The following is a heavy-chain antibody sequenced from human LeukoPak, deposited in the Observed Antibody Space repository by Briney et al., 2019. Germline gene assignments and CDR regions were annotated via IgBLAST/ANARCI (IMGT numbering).Heavy chain of an antibody. V-gene: IGHV3-23*01. CDR2: ISGSGGST. D-gene: IGHD2-2*01. J-gene: IGHJ4*02. CDR1: GFTFSSYA. CDR3: AKDTIVVVPAAKDY. Sequence: GGSLRLSCAASGFTFSSYAMSWVRQAPGKGLEWVSAISGSGGSTYYADCVKGRFTISRDNSKNTLYLQMNSLRAEDTAVYYCAKDTIVVVPAAKDYWGQGTLVTVSS.